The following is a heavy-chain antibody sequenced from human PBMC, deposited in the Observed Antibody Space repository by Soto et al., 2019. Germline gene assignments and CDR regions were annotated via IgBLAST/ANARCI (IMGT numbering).Heavy chain of an antibody. J-gene: IGHJ6*02. D-gene: IGHD2-2*01. V-gene: IGHV3-48*02. CDR1: GFSFGSYS. CDR2: ISGRGTTT. Sequence: GGSLRLSCGASGFSFGSYSMNWVRQAPGKGLEWVSFISGRGTTTYYADSVKGRFTVSRDNAKNSLSLEVNSLRDEDTAVYYCARLGYCSSATCKYYFYYYGMDVWGHGTTVTVAS. CDR3: ARLGYCSSATCKYYFYYYGMDV.